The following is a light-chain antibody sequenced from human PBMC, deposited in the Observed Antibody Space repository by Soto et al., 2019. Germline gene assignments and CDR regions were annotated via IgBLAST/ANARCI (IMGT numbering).Light chain of an antibody. CDR3: QQYNSYPHT. CDR1: RSINNW. Sequence: DIQMTQSPSTLSASVGDRVTVACRASRSINNWLAWYQQKPGKAPKLLIYKASTLESGVPSRFSGGGSGTEFTLTISSLQPDDFATYYCQQYNSYPHTFGQGTKLEIK. J-gene: IGKJ2*01. CDR2: KAS. V-gene: IGKV1-5*03.